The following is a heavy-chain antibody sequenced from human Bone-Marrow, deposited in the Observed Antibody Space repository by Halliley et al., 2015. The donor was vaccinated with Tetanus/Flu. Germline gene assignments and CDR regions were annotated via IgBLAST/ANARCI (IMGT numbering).Heavy chain of an antibody. J-gene: IGHJ4*02. Sequence: LRLSCAVSGASISSGDYFWSWIRQPPGKGLEWIGYIYYSGSTYYHPSVQSRIAISRDTSKTQFSLKLRSVTAADTAVYFCSIGGSREHFWGQGILVTVSS. CDR1: GASISSGDYF. V-gene: IGHV4-30-4*01. CDR3: SIGGSREHF. D-gene: IGHD1-1*01. CDR2: IYYSGST.